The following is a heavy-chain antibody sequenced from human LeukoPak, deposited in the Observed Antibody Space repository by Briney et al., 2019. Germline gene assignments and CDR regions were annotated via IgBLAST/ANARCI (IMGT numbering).Heavy chain of an antibody. CDR2: INPNSGGT. J-gene: IGHJ3*02. D-gene: IGHD3-3*01. Sequence: GASVKVSCKASGYTFTGYYMHWVRQAPGQGLEWMGWINPNSGGTNYAQKFQGRVTMTRDTSISTAYMELSRLRSDDTAVYYCARVWNVPDFGVVDNGAFDIWGQGTMVTVSS. CDR1: GYTFTGYY. CDR3: ARVWNVPDFGVVDNGAFDI. V-gene: IGHV1-2*02.